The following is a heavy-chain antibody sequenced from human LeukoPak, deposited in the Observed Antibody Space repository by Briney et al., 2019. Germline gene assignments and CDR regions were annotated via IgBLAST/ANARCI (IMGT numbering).Heavy chain of an antibody. J-gene: IGHJ4*02. D-gene: IGHD3-22*01. V-gene: IGHV3-23*01. CDR3: AKDSGYYYEIFDY. Sequence: PGKSLRLSCAASGFTFSSYAMSWVRQAPGKGLEWVSAISGSGGSTYYADSVKGRFTISRDNSKNTLYLQMNSLRAEDTAVYYCAKDSGYYYEIFDYWGQGTLVTVSS. CDR1: GFTFSSYA. CDR2: ISGSGGST.